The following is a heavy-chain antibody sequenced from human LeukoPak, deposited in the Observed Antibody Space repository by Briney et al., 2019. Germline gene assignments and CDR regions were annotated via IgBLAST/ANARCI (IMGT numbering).Heavy chain of an antibody. CDR1: GYTFTSYA. V-gene: IGHV1-3*01. J-gene: IGHJ4*02. Sequence: ASVKVSCKASGYTFTSYAMHWVRQAPGQRLEWMGWINAGNGNTKYSQKFQGRVTMTRDMSTSTVYMELSSLRSEDTAVYYCARDPHPGIAAAGIAYYFDYWGQGTLVTVSS. D-gene: IGHD6-13*01. CDR2: INAGNGNT. CDR3: ARDPHPGIAAAGIAYYFDY.